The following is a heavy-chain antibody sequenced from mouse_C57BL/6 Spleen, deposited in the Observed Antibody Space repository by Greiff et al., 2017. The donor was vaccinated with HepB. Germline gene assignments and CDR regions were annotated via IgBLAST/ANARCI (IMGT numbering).Heavy chain of an antibody. D-gene: IGHD2-3*01. V-gene: IGHV5-9*01. J-gene: IGHJ2*01. CDR3: ARQSDGYFYFDY. Sequence: DVKLVESGGGLVKPGGSLKLSCAASGFTFSSYTMSWVRQTPEKRLEWVATISGGGGNTYYPDSVKGRFTISRDNAKNTLYLQMSSLRSEDTALYYCARQSDGYFYFDYWGQGTTLTVSS. CDR1: GFTFSSYT. CDR2: ISGGGGNT.